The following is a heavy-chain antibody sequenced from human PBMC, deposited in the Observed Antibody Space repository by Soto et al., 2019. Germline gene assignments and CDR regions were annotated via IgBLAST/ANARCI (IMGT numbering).Heavy chain of an antibody. Sequence: ASVKVSCKVSGYTLTELSMHWVRQAPGKGLEWMGGFDPEDGETIYAQKFQGRVTINPDTSKNQFSLQLNSVTPEDTAVYYCARVSTNYYDSSGPTYYYGMDVWGQGTTVTVSS. CDR3: ARVSTNYYDSSGPTYYYGMDV. J-gene: IGHJ6*02. V-gene: IGHV1-24*01. CDR1: GYTLTELS. D-gene: IGHD3-22*01. CDR2: FDPEDGET.